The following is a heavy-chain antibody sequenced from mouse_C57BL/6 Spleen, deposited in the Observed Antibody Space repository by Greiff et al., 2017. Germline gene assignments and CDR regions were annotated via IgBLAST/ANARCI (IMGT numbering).Heavy chain of an antibody. D-gene: IGHD1-1*01. CDR3: AREGTTVVSMDY. J-gene: IGHJ4*01. CDR2: IYPGDGDT. Sequence: VQLQQSGPELVKPGASVKISCKASGYAFSSSWMNWVKQRPGKGLEWIGRIYPGDGDTNYNGKFKGKATLTADKSSRTAYMQLSSLTSEDSAVYFCAREGTTVVSMDYWGQGTSVTVSS. V-gene: IGHV1-82*01. CDR1: GYAFSSSW.